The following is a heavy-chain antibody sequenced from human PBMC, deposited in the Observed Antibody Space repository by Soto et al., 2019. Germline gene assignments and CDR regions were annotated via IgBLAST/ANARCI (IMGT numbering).Heavy chain of an antibody. V-gene: IGHV1-3*05. CDR3: ARAVAVAADFDY. D-gene: IGHD6-19*01. J-gene: IGHJ4*02. CDR1: GYTFTGYA. Sequence: QVQLVQSGAEEKKPGASVKVSCKASGYTFTGYAMHWVRQAPGQRLEWMGWINAGNGNTKYSQKFQARVTITRDTSASTAYMELSSLRSEDTDVYYCARAVAVAADFDYWGQGTLVTVSS. CDR2: INAGNGNT.